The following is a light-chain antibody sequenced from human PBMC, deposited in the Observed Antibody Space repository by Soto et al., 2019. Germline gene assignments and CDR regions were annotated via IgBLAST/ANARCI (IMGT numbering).Light chain of an antibody. CDR1: QSVSSNF. Sequence: EIVLTQSPGTLSLSPGERATLSCKASQSVSSNFLAWYQRKPGQAPRLLIYGASYRATDITYRFSGSGSGKNFTIIITRLEPEDFAAYYCQQYGTSPPTFGQGTKVEI. CDR2: GAS. CDR3: QQYGTSPPT. J-gene: IGKJ1*01. V-gene: IGKV3-20*01.